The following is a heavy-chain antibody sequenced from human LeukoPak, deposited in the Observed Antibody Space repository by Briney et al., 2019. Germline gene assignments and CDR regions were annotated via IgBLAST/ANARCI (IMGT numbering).Heavy chain of an antibody. CDR3: AAESDAFDI. Sequence: PGGSLRLSCAASGFTFSTHSMYWVRQAPGKGLEWVSSISASSNFIHYAESVRGRFTISRDNAKNSLYLQMNSLGAQDTAVYYCAAESDAFDIWGQGTMVTVSS. D-gene: IGHD1-14*01. CDR2: ISASSNFI. J-gene: IGHJ3*02. V-gene: IGHV3-21*01. CDR1: GFTFSTHS.